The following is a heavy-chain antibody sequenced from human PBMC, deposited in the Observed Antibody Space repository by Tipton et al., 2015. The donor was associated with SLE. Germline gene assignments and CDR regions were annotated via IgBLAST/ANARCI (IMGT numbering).Heavy chain of an antibody. J-gene: IGHJ4*02. CDR1: GDSISSSSYY. V-gene: IGHV4-39*01. CDR3: ARAEVSPAQFDF. Sequence: TLSLTCIVSGDSISSSSYYWGWIRQPPGKGLEWIGNIFYSGSTYYNPSLKSRVTISVDTSKNQFSLKLSSVTAADTAIYYCARAEVSPAQFDFWGQGTLVTVSS. CDR2: IFYSGST.